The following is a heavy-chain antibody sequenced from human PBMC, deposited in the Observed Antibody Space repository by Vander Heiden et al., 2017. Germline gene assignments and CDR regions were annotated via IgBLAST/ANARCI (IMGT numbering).Heavy chain of an antibody. V-gene: IGHV4-34*01. Sequence: QVQLQQWGAGLLKPSETLSLTCTVSGGSFSGYYWSWIRKAPGKGLEWIGEVSPTGSTNYSPSPKSRVTISLDTSKRQYSLNLTSVTAADTAVYYCAAKNWGSYAFEIWGQGTMVTVSS. CDR1: GGSFSGYY. CDR2: VSPTGST. J-gene: IGHJ3*02. CDR3: AAKNWGSYAFEI. D-gene: IGHD7-27*01.